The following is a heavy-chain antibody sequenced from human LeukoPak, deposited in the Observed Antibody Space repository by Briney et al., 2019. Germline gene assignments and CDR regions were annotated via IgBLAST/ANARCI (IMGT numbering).Heavy chain of an antibody. CDR1: GGSISSYY. Sequence: SETLSLTCTVSGGSISSYYWSWIRQPPGKGLEWIGYIYYSGSTNYNPSLKSRVTISVDTSKNQFPLKLSSVTAADTAVYYCARGRAGMDYWGQGTLVTVSS. V-gene: IGHV4-59*01. D-gene: IGHD6-13*01. CDR3: ARGRAGMDY. J-gene: IGHJ4*02. CDR2: IYYSGST.